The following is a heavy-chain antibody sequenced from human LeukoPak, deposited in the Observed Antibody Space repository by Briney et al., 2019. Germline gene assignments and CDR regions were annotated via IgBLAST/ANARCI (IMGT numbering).Heavy chain of an antibody. V-gene: IGHV3-7*04. CDR1: KFTFSDYW. CDR3: ARERLAAFDL. J-gene: IGHJ3*01. CDR2: IKPDGSET. Sequence: PGGSLRLSCAASKFTFSDYWMSWVRQAPGKGLEWVATIKPDGSETYYVDSVEGQITISRDNAKDSLYLHMNSLRAEDTAVYYCARERLAAFDLWGHGTLVIVSS.